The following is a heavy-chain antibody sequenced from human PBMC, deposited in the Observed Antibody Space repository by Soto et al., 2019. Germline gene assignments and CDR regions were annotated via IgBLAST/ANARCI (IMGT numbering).Heavy chain of an antibody. V-gene: IGHV1-18*01. CDR1: GYIFTSYG. CDR3: ARVGDIVVVGPWFDP. CDR2: ISADNGDT. Sequence: ASVKVSCKASGYIFTSYGISWVRQAPGQGLEWMGSISADNGDTKSAQKFQGRVTMTTDTSTNTGHMELRGLRYDDTAVYYCARVGDIVVVGPWFDPWGQGAMVTVYS. J-gene: IGHJ5*02. D-gene: IGHD2-21*01.